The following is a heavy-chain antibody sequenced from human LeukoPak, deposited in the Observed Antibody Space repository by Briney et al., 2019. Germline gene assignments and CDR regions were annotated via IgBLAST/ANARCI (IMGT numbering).Heavy chain of an antibody. D-gene: IGHD5-18*01. CDR3: ARSAVDTAMDFDY. CDR2: MNPNSGNT. Sequence: EASVKVSCKASGYTFTSYDINWVRQATGRGLEWMGWMNPNSGNTGYAQKFQGRVTMTRNTSISTAYMELSSLRSEDTAVYYCARSAVDTAMDFDYWGQGTLVTVSS. J-gene: IGHJ4*02. CDR1: GYTFTSYD. V-gene: IGHV1-8*01.